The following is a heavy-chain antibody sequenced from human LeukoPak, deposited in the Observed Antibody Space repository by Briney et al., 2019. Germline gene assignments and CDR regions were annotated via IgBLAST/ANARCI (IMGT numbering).Heavy chain of an antibody. D-gene: IGHD6-13*01. J-gene: IGHJ4*02. CDR2: ISYDGSNK. Sequence: PGGSLRLSCAASGFTFSSYAMHWVRQAPGKGLEWVAVISYDGSNKYYADSVKGRFTISRDNSKNTLYLQMNSLRAEDTAVYYCARDPRPYTIAAAGTGIDYWGQGTLVTVSS. CDR1: GFTFSSYA. V-gene: IGHV3-30*04. CDR3: ARDPRPYTIAAAGTGIDY.